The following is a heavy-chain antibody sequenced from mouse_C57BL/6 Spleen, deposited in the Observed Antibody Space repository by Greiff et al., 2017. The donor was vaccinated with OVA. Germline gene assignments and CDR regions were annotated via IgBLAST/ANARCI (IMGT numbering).Heavy chain of an antibody. V-gene: IGHV1-39*01. J-gene: IGHJ2*01. CDR2: INPNYGTT. CDR1: GYSFTDYN. CDR3: AREIEGLRWGDY. Sequence: EVKLMESGPELVKPGASVKISCKASGYSFTDYNMNWVKQSNGKSLEWIGVINPNYGTTSYNQKFKGKATLTVDQSSSTAYMQLNSLTSEDSAVYYCAREIEGLRWGDYWGQGTTLTVSS. D-gene: IGHD1-1*01.